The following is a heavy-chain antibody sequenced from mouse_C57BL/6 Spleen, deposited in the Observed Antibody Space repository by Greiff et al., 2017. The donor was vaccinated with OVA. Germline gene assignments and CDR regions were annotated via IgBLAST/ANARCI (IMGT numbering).Heavy chain of an antibody. J-gene: IGHJ2*01. V-gene: IGHV14-4*01. CDR3: TTSGVTPPFDY. CDR1: GFNIKDDY. CDR2: IDPENGDT. Sequence: EVQVVESGAELVRPGASVKLSCTASGFNIKDDYMHWVKQRPEQGLEWIGWIDPENGDTEYASKFQGKATITADTSSNTAYLQLSSLTSEDTAVYYCTTSGVTPPFDYWGQGTTLTVSS. D-gene: IGHD2-3*01.